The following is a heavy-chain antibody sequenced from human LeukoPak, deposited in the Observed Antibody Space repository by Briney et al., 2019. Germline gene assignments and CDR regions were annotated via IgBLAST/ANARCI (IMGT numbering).Heavy chain of an antibody. Sequence: PSETLSLTCTVSGGSISSYYGSWTRQPPGKGLEWIAYISDIGSINYNPSLKSRVTISLDTSKNQFSLKLSSVTAADTAVYYCAGHHPRNTVDFWGQGTLVTVSS. J-gene: IGHJ4*02. D-gene: IGHD2-8*02. V-gene: IGHV4-59*08. CDR3: AGHHPRNTVDF. CDR2: ISDIGSI. CDR1: GGSISSYY.